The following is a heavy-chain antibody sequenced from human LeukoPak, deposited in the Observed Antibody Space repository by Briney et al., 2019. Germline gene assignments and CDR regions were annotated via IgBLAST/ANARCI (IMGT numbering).Heavy chain of an antibody. CDR3: TTDMIVAHPNY. V-gene: IGHV3-15*01. Sequence: PGGSLRLSCAASGFTFSNAWMSWVRQAPGKGLEWVGRIKSRTDGGTTDYAAPVKGRFTISRDDSKNTLYLQMNSLKTEDTAVYYCTTDMIVAHPNYWGQGTLVTVSS. D-gene: IGHD3-22*01. CDR2: IKSRTDGGTT. J-gene: IGHJ4*02. CDR1: GFTFSNAW.